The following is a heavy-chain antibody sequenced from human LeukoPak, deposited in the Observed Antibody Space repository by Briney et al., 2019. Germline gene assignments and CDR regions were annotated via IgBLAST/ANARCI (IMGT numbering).Heavy chain of an antibody. CDR2: INPNSGGT. V-gene: IGHV1-2*02. D-gene: IGHD3-10*01. CDR1: GYTFTGYY. Sequence: WASVKVSCKASGYTFTGYYVHWVRQAPGQGHEWMGWINPNSGGTNYAQKFQGRVTMTRDTSFSTAYMELSGLRSDDTAVYYCARDAVIRGSGSSNWFDPWGQGTLVTVSS. CDR3: ARDAVIRGSGSSNWFDP. J-gene: IGHJ5*02.